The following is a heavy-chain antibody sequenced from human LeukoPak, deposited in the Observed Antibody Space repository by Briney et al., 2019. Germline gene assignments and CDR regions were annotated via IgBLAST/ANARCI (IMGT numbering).Heavy chain of an antibody. CDR3: ASSYYNFWSDTYYFEY. J-gene: IGHJ4*02. D-gene: IGHD3-3*01. CDR2: IYYSGST. V-gene: IGHV4-59*01. CDR1: GGSISSYY. Sequence: PSETLSLTCTVSGGSISSYYWSWIRQPPGKGLEWIGYIYYSGSTNYNPSLKSRVTISVDTSKNQFSLKLSSVTAADTAVYYCASSYYNFWSDTYYFEYWGQGTLVTVSS.